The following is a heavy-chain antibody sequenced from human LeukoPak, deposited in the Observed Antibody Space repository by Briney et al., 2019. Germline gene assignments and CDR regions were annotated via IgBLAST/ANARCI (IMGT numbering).Heavy chain of an antibody. CDR3: AKSNQYCSGGSCSFDP. V-gene: IGHV3-23*01. J-gene: IGHJ5*02. D-gene: IGHD2-15*01. Sequence: PGGSLRLSCAATGFTFSSYAMSWVRQAPGKGLEWVSAISGSGGSTYYADSVKGRFTISRDNSKNTLYLQMNSLRAEDTAAYYCAKSNQYCSGGSCSFDPWGQGTLVTVPS. CDR1: GFTFSSYA. CDR2: ISGSGGST.